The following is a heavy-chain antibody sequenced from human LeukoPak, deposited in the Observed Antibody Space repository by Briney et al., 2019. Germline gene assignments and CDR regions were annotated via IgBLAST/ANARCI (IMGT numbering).Heavy chain of an antibody. D-gene: IGHD3-10*01. J-gene: IGHJ4*02. CDR1: GGSFSGYY. V-gene: IGHV4-34*01. CDR2: INHSGST. CDR3: ARRRWGVYYFDY. Sequence: PSETLSLTCAVYGGSFSGYYWSWIRQPPGKGLEWIGEINHSGSTNYNPSLKSRVTISVDTSKNQFSLKLSSVTAADTAVYYCARRRWGVYYFDYWGQGTLVTVSS.